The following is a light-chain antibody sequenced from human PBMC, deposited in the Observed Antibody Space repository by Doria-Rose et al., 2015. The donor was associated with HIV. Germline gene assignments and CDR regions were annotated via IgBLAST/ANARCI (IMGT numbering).Light chain of an antibody. V-gene: IGKV4-1*01. CDR1: QSLLYTSKNY. Sequence: EIVMTQSSESLGMSLGERATLNCKSNQSLLYTSKNYLAWYQQKPGQPPTLLIYWASTRQSGVPARFSGSGSGTDFTLTISSLEAEDVAVYYCQQYYDTPSFGPGTTVDIK. CDR3: QQYYDTPS. CDR2: WAS. J-gene: IGKJ3*01.